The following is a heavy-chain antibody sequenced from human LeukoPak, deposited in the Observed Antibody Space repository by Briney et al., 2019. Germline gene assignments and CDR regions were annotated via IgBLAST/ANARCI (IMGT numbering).Heavy chain of an antibody. V-gene: IGHV4-59*04. J-gene: IGHJ4*02. CDR1: GGSISGSY. D-gene: IGHD4-23*01. CDR3: ARRRTATVDFDY. Sequence: SETLSLTCTVSGGSISGSYWSWIRQPPGRGLEWIGSIYYSGNTYYNPSLKSRVTISVDTSKNQFSLKLSSVTAADTAVYYCARRRTATVDFDYWGQGTLVTVSS. CDR2: IYYSGNT.